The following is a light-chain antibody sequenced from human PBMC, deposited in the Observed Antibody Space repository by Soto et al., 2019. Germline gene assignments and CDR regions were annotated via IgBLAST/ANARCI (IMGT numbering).Light chain of an antibody. J-gene: IGKJ2*01. CDR2: DAS. CDR3: QQHSKWPPN. Sequence: EIVLTQSPATLSLSPGERATLSCRASQSVSSYLAWYQQKPGQAPRLLIYDASNRATGIPARFSGSGSGTDFTLTISSLEPEDFAVYYCQQHSKWPPNFGQGTKLEIK. V-gene: IGKV3-11*01. CDR1: QSVSSY.